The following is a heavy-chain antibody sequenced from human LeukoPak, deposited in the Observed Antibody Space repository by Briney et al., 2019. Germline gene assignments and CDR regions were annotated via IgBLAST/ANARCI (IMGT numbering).Heavy chain of an antibody. CDR2: ISASGGTT. Sequence: GGSLRLSCAASGLTFSNYDMSWVRQAPGKGLEWVSAISASGGTTYYADSVKGRFTISRDNSKNTLYLQMNSLRAEDTAVYYCAKVRVNYYGSGSFDYWGQGTLVTVSS. V-gene: IGHV3-23*01. CDR1: GLTFSNYD. CDR3: AKVRVNYYGSGSFDY. D-gene: IGHD3-10*01. J-gene: IGHJ4*02.